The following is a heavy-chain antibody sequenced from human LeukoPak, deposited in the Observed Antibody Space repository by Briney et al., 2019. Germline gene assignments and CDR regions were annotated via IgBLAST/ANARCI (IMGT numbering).Heavy chain of an antibody. CDR1: GFTFSSSV. CDR2: ISGSGDST. Sequence: GGTLRLSCAASGFTFSSSVMSWVRQAPGKGLEWVSAISGSGDSTFYADSVKGRFTISRDNSKNTLYLQMNSLRAEDTAVYYCAKGGSGMGYYMDVWGRGTTVTISS. CDR3: AKGGSGMGYYMDV. V-gene: IGHV3-23*01. J-gene: IGHJ6*03. D-gene: IGHD3-10*01.